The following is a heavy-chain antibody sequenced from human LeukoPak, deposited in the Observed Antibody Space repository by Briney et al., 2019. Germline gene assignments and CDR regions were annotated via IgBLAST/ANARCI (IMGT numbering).Heavy chain of an antibody. J-gene: IGHJ4*02. CDR3: ARAGSYSYYTI. CDR1: GFTFGSYE. CDR2: ITIGSTI. D-gene: IGHD5-18*01. V-gene: IGHV3-48*03. Sequence: GGSLRLSCAASGFTFGSYEMNWVRQAPGKGLEWVSYITIGSTIYYADSVKGRFITSRDNAKNSVFLQMNSLRAEDTAVYYCARAGSYSYYTIWGQGTLVTVSS.